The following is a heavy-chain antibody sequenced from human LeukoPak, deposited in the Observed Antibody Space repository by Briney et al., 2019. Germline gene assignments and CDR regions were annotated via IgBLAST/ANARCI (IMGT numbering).Heavy chain of an antibody. CDR1: GGSVSSGSYC. V-gene: IGHV4-61*01. J-gene: IGHJ2*01. Sequence: PSEALSLSCTVSGGSVSSGSYCWRWIRQPPGQGLEWISYICYSGSTNYNPSSNSRVTISPDTPKTPFSLRLSAVTAADTAVYYCARVKRWPPHWYFELWGRGTLVTVSS. CDR2: ICYSGST. CDR3: ARVKRWPPHWYFEL. D-gene: IGHD5-24*01.